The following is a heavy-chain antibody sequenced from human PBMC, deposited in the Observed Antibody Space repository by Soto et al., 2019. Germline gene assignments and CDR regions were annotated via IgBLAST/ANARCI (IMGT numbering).Heavy chain of an antibody. CDR1: GCTFRNDW. V-gene: IGHV3-15*01. J-gene: IGHJ4*02. D-gene: IGHD6-13*01. CDR2: IKSKTDGGTT. Sequence: PGGSLRLSCAASGCTFRNDWMSWVRQCPGNGLEWVGRIKSKTDGGTTDYAAPVKGRFTISRDDSKNTLYLQMNSLKTEDTAVYYCTTDWARIAAATPHYWGQGTLVTVSS. CDR3: TTDWARIAAATPHY.